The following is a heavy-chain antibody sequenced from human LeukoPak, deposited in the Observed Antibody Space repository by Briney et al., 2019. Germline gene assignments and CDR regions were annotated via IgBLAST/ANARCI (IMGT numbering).Heavy chain of an antibody. CDR2: IYYSGST. J-gene: IGHJ4*02. V-gene: IGHV4-39*07. CDR1: GASISSGSYY. D-gene: IGHD3-22*01. Sequence: SETLSLTCTVSGASISSGSYYWGWIRQPPEKGLEWIGSIYYSGSTYYNPSLKSRVTISVDTSKNQFSLKLSSVTAADTAVYYCAREFDSSGYYLYAIDYWGQGTLVTVSS. CDR3: AREFDSSGYYLYAIDY.